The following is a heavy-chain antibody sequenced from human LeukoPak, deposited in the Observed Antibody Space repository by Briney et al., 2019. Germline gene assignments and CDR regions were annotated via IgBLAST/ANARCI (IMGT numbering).Heavy chain of an antibody. CDR2: IVGDSSKT. CDR3: AKQPYNYYLDV. J-gene: IGHJ6*03. D-gene: IGHD2-21*01. CDR1: ALPFRDYA. V-gene: IGHV3-23*01. Sequence: GGSLRLSCAISALPFRDYAMTWVGQARGKGLEWVSTIVGDSSKTHYADSVKGRSTISRDNSNYMLFLHMNNLRAEDTAIYYCAKQPYNYYLDVWGKGTTVTVYS.